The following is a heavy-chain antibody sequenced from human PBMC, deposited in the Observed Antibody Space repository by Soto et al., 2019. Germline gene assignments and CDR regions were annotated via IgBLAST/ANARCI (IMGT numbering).Heavy chain of an antibody. D-gene: IGHD3-22*01. Sequence: SETLSLTCTVSGGSVSSASYYWSWIRQPPGKGLEWIGYIYYSGSTNYNPSLKSRVTMSVDRSINQFSLKLSSVTAADTAVYYCARDGSNYYDSSGYYRLFDSWGQGTLVTVS. CDR2: IYYSGST. J-gene: IGHJ5*01. CDR3: ARDGSNYYDSSGYYRLFDS. CDR1: GGSVSSASYY. V-gene: IGHV4-61*01.